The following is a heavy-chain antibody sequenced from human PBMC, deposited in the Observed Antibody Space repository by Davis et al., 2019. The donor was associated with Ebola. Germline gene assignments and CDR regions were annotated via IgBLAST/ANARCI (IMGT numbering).Heavy chain of an antibody. J-gene: IGHJ4*02. V-gene: IGHV3-7*03. D-gene: IGHD3-16*01. Sequence: GESLKISCAASGFTFSDYSMHWVRQAPGKGLEWVANIKSDGSEQYHVDSVKGRFTISRDNAKDLLYLQLNSLRAEDTAVYYCARLRRGGYFDYWGQGALVTVSS. CDR2: IKSDGSEQ. CDR3: ARLRRGGYFDY. CDR1: GFTFSDYS.